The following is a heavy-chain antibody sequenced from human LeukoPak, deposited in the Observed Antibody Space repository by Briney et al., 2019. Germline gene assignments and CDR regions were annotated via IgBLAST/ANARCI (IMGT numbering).Heavy chain of an antibody. CDR1: GFTFSSYG. Sequence: GGSLRLSCAASGFTFSSYGMHWVRQAPGKGLEWVAVISHDGSNKYYADSVKGRFTISRDNSKNTLYLQMNSLRAEDTAVYYCAKDRLVYSYGSMDVWGQGTTVTVSS. D-gene: IGHD5-18*01. V-gene: IGHV3-30*18. CDR3: AKDRLVYSYGSMDV. CDR2: ISHDGSNK. J-gene: IGHJ6*02.